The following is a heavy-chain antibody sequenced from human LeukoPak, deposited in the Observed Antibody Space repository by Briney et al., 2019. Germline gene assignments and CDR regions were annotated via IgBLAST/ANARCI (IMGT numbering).Heavy chain of an antibody. J-gene: IGHJ4*02. Sequence: ASVKVSCKASGYTFTSYYMHWVRQAPGQGLEWMGWINPNSGGTNYAQKFQGRVTMTRDKSISTAYMELSRLRSDDTAVYYCARSRVLHYFDYWGQGTLVTVSS. V-gene: IGHV1-2*02. CDR2: INPNSGGT. CDR1: GYTFTSYY. D-gene: IGHD4/OR15-4a*01. CDR3: ARSRVLHYFDY.